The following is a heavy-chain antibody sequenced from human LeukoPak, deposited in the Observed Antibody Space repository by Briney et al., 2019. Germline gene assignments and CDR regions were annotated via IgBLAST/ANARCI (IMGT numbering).Heavy chain of an antibody. V-gene: IGHV3-48*03. J-gene: IGHJ4*02. D-gene: IGHD6-19*01. Sequence: GGSLSLSCAASGFAFSVYEMYWVRQAPGKGLEWISYISSSGGTRYYADSVKGRFTISRDNARNSLSLQMNSLRAEDTAVYYCSTLTVASSFDYWGQGALVTVSS. CDR1: GFAFSVYE. CDR3: STLTVASSFDY. CDR2: ISSSGGTR.